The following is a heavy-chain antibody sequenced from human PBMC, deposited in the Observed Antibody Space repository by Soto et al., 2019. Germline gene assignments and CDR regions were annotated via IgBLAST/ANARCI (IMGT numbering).Heavy chain of an antibody. J-gene: IGHJ4*02. CDR3: AHRGYGYNYFDY. CDR1: GFSLSTREVG. V-gene: IGHV2-5*02. D-gene: IGHD5-12*01. Sequence: QITLKESGPTLVKPTQTLTLTCTFSGFSLSTREVGVGWIRQPPGKALEWLALIYWDDDNRYSPSLKSRLTITKDTSKNQVVLTVTTMDPVDTATYYCAHRGYGYNYFDYWGQGTLVTVSS. CDR2: IYWDDDN.